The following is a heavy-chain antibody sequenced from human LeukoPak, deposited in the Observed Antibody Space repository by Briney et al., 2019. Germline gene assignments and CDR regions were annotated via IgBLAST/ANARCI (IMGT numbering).Heavy chain of an antibody. CDR2: ISAYNGNT. J-gene: IGHJ4*02. CDR3: ARDRCSSTSCYFDY. Sequence: ASVKVSCKASGYTFTSYGISWVRQGPGQGLEWMGWISAYNGNTNYAQKLQGRVTMTTDTSTSTAYMELRSLRSDDTAVYYCARDRCSSTSCYFDYWGQGTLVTVSS. D-gene: IGHD2-2*01. V-gene: IGHV1-18*04. CDR1: GYTFTSYG.